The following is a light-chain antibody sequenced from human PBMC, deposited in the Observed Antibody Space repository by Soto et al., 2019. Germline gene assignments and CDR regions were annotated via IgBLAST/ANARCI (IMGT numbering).Light chain of an antibody. V-gene: IGKV3-20*01. CDR2: AAS. CDR3: QQYDYSVWT. J-gene: IGKJ1*01. CDR1: QSVSTNN. Sequence: IVLTPSPGTLSSSPGERATLSCRASQSVSTNNFAWYQQRPGRAPRLLIYAASRRATGIPDRFSGSGSGTDFTLTISRLEPEDLAVYYCQQYDYSVWTFGQGTKVEIK.